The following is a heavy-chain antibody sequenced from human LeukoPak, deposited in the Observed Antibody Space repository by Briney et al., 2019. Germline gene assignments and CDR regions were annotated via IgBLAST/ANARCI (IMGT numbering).Heavy chain of an antibody. J-gene: IGHJ4*02. V-gene: IGHV1-2*02. Sequence: ASVKVSCKASGYTFTGYYMHWVRQAPGQGLEWMGWINPNSGCTNYAQKFQGRLTITADESTSTAYMELSSLRAEDTAVYYCARDLVGSHTSYSSGAWDYWGQGTLVTVSS. CDR2: INPNSGCT. D-gene: IGHD3-9*01. CDR3: ARDLVGSHTSYSSGAWDY. CDR1: GYTFTGYY.